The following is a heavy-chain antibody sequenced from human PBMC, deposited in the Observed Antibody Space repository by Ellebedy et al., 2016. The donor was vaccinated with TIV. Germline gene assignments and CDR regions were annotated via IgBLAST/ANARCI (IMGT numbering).Heavy chain of an antibody. J-gene: IGHJ4*02. V-gene: IGHV5-51*01. Sequence: GGSLRLSCKVSGYDFTDYWIGWVRQLPGKGLESMGIIYPGDSDTRYSPSFEVQVTISVDKAVTPAYVEWGSLKASDTAMYYCARHLGYADSEIDFWGQGTLVTVSS. CDR1: GYDFTDYW. CDR3: ARHLGYADSEIDF. D-gene: IGHD4-17*01. CDR2: IYPGDSDT.